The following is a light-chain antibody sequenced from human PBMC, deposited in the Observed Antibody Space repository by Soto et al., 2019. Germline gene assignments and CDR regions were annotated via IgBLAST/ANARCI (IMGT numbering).Light chain of an antibody. Sequence: IQMTQSPSSLTASVGDSVTITCQASQDITNYLNWYPQKPGKAPKLMIYDASNLAPGVPSRFTGRRSGTDFTFSIRSLLPEDISTYFFQQYDDTPPTFGQGTRLDIK. V-gene: IGKV1-33*01. CDR2: DAS. J-gene: IGKJ5*01. CDR1: QDITNY. CDR3: QQYDDTPPT.